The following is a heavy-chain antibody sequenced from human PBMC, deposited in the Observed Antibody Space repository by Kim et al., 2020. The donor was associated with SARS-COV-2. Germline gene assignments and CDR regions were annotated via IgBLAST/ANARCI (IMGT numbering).Heavy chain of an antibody. Sequence: GGSLRLSCAASGFTFSSYAMHWVRQAPGKGLEWVAVISYDGSNKYYADSVKGRFTISRDNSKNTLYLQMNSLRAEDTAVYYCARRTKRWFGELSWFDYWGQGTLVTVSS. V-gene: IGHV3-30*04. CDR1: GFTFSSYA. CDR3: ARRTKRWFGELSWFDY. CDR2: ISYDGSNK. J-gene: IGHJ4*02. D-gene: IGHD3-10*01.